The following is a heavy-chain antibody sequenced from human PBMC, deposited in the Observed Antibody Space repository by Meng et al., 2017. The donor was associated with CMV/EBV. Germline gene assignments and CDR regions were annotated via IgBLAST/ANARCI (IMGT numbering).Heavy chain of an antibody. J-gene: IGHJ4*02. CDR1: SFNGSN. Sequence: SFNGSNWSRIHQPPRQRLKWIGKINHSGSTNYNPSLRGRVTISVDTSKNQFSLKLSSVTAADTAVYYCARGDYYDSSGYYLRTLFDYWGQGTLVTVSS. CDR3: ARGDYYDSSGYYLRTLFDY. V-gene: IGHV4-34*01. CDR2: INHSGST. D-gene: IGHD3-22*01.